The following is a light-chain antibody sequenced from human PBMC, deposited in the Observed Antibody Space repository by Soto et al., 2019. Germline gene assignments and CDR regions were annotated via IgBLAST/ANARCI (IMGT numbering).Light chain of an antibody. V-gene: IGKV3-20*01. CDR3: QQYGSSPPYT. CDR2: GSA. Sequence: EIVLTQSPGILSLSPGERATLSCRASQSVSDNYLAWYQQKPGQSPRLLIYGSADRATGIPDRFSGSGSGTDFTLTISRVEPEDFAVYYCQQYGSSPPYTFGQGTKVEIK. CDR1: QSVSDNY. J-gene: IGKJ2*01.